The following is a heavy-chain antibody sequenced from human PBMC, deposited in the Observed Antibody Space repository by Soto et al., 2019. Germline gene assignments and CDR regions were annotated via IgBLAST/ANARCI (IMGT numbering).Heavy chain of an antibody. CDR1: GGSISNKRYY. CDR2: IHYSGST. D-gene: IGHD2-2*01. Sequence: YETLSLTCTVSGGSISNKRYYWGWIRQPPGKGQEWIGCIHYSGSTYDTPSLKSRVTISVDTSKHQLSQKLKSVTAADTDVYYCARHVSLGYCTPTSCDLLSWFVAECQGAQVTVSS. V-gene: IGHV4-39*01. CDR3: ARHVSLGYCTPTSCDLLSWFVA. J-gene: IGHJ5*02.